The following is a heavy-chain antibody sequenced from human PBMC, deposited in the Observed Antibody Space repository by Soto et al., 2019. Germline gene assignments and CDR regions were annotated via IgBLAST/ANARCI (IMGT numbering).Heavy chain of an antibody. V-gene: IGHV3-23*01. D-gene: IGHD3-3*01. J-gene: IGHJ4*02. CDR1: GFTFRSYA. CDR2: ISGSGDST. CDR3: ASSFSVMFGVTSFDY. Sequence: GGSLRLSCAASGFTFRSYAMSWVRQAPGKGLEWVSVISGSGDSTYYADSVKGRFTISRDNSKNTLYLQMNSLRAEDTAVYYCASSFSVMFGVTSFDYWGQGTLVTVSS.